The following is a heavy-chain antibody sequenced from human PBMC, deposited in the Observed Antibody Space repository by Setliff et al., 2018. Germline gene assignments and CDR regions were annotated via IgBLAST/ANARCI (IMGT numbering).Heavy chain of an antibody. J-gene: IGHJ4*02. Sequence: ASVKVSCKASGGNFNNYAINWVRQAPGQGLEWVGRIIPLFGTTNFAQVRDRVTLSADESTGTAYMELTSLTFGDTAIYYCARDIGVTIAGATFRGFDTWGQGTQVTVSS. CDR2: IIPLFGTT. D-gene: IGHD1-26*01. CDR1: GGNFNNYA. CDR3: ARDIGVTIAGATFRGFDT. V-gene: IGHV1-69*13.